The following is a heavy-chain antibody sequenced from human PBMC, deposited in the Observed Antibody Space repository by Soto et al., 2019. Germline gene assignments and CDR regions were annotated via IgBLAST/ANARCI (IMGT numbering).Heavy chain of an antibody. V-gene: IGHV1-18*01. CDR3: ARDISLVRGISAD. CDR2: ISAYNGNT. D-gene: IGHD3-10*01. J-gene: IGHJ4*02. CDR1: GYAFSSYG. Sequence: PEVKKPGASVKVSCKAAGYAFSSYGISWVRQAPGQGLEWMGWISAYNGNTNSAQKFQGRVSLTTDTSTSTAYMELRSLRSDDTAVYYCARDISLVRGISADWGQGTLVTVSS.